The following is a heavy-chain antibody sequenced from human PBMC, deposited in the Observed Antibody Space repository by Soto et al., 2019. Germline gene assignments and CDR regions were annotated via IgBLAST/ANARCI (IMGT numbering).Heavy chain of an antibody. Sequence: QVHLVQSGAEVKKPGASVKVSCQGSGYAFTTYGITWVRQAPGQGLEGMGWISAHNGNTNYAQKLQGRVTVTRDTSTSTAYMELRSLRYDDTAVYYCARGRYGDYWGQGALVTVS. CDR2: ISAHNGNT. J-gene: IGHJ4*02. V-gene: IGHV1-18*01. D-gene: IGHD1-1*01. CDR3: ARGRYGDY. CDR1: GYAFTTYG.